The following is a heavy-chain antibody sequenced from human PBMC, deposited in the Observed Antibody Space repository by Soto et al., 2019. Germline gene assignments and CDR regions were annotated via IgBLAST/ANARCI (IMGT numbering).Heavy chain of an antibody. D-gene: IGHD2-2*01. CDR2: INPTTGGT. CDR1: GYTFTGNY. J-gene: IGHJ4*02. V-gene: IGHV1-2*02. Sequence: GASVKVSCKASGYTFTGNYLHWVRLAPGQGLEWMALINPTTGGTNYAQKFQGRVTMTWDTSIRTAYMELSSLRSDDTAIYYCARGYCSSIGCSHYFDYWGQGTLVTVSS. CDR3: ARGYCSSIGCSHYFDY.